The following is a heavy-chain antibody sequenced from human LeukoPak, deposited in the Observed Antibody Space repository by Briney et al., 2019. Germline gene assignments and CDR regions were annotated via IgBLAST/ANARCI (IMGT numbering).Heavy chain of an antibody. V-gene: IGHV3-7*01. CDR3: ERALGGGPLDY. J-gene: IGHJ4*02. CDR2: IKQDGSEK. D-gene: IGHD3-16*01. Sequence: PGGSLRLSCAASGFTFRSYWMSWVRQAPGKGLEWVANIKQDGSEKYYVDSVKGRFTISRDNAKNSLYLQMNSLRAEDTAVYYCERALGGGPLDYWGQGTLVTVSS. CDR1: GFTFRSYW.